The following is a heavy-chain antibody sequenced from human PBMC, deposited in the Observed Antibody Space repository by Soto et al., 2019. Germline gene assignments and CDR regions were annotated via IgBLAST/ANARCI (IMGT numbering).Heavy chain of an antibody. CDR3: ARDLYYDRSGYWSLDY. Sequence: GGSLRLSCAASGFTFSSYAMHWVRQAPGKGLEWVSSISSSSSYIYYADSVKGRFTISRDNAKNSLYLQMNSLRAEDTAVYHCARDLYYDRSGYWSLDYWGQGTPVTVSS. V-gene: IGHV3-21*01. CDR1: GFTFSSYA. D-gene: IGHD3-22*01. J-gene: IGHJ4*02. CDR2: ISSSSSYI.